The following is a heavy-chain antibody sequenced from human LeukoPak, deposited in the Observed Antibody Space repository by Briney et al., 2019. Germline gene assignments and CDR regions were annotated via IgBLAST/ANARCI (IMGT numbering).Heavy chain of an antibody. V-gene: IGHV1-58*02. CDR3: AAGVGAISRFDY. Sequence: SVKVSCKASAFTFTISAMQLVRHARGQRHEWIGWIVVGSGNTNYAQKFQERVTITRDMSTSTAYMELSSLRSEDTAVYYCAAGVGAISRFDYWGQGTLVTVSS. CDR1: AFTFTISA. J-gene: IGHJ4*02. CDR2: IVVGSGNT. D-gene: IGHD1-26*01.